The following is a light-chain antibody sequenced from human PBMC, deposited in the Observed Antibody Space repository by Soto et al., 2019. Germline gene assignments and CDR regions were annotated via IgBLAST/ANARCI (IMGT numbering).Light chain of an antibody. CDR1: SFDVGAYNY. CDR2: DVS. Sequence: QSALTQPASVSGSPGQSIAISCTGTSFDVGAYNYVSWYQQHPGKVPKLIIYDVSSRPSGVSSRFTGSKSGNTASLTISGLQAEDEADYYCGSYTPRYLYVFGSGTKVTVL. CDR3: GSYTPRYLYV. J-gene: IGLJ1*01. V-gene: IGLV2-14*03.